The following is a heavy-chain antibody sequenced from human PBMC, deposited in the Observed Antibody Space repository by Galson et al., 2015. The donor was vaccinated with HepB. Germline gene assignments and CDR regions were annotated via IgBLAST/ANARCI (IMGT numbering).Heavy chain of an antibody. CDR1: GFTFSFYA. Sequence: SLRLSCAASGFTFSFYAMSWVRQAPGKGLEWVSVMSASGGTTYYADSAKGRFTISRDNSKNTLYLQVNSLRAEDTAVYYCAKLATGAPYYYPMDVWGQGTTVTVSS. CDR3: AKLATGAPYYYPMDV. V-gene: IGHV3-23*01. CDR2: MSASGGTT. J-gene: IGHJ6*02.